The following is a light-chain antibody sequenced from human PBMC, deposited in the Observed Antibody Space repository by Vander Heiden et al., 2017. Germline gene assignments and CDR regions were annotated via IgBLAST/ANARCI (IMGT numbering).Light chain of an antibody. J-gene: IGKJ1*01. CDR2: AAS. V-gene: IGKV1-39*01. CDR1: QSISSY. CDR3: QQSYTGT. Sequence: DIQMTQSPSSLSASVGDRVTITCRASQSISSYLNWYQQKPGKAPKLLIYAASSLQSGVQSRFSGSGSGTDFTLTSSRRQTEDFATYYCQQSYTGTFGQGTKVEIK.